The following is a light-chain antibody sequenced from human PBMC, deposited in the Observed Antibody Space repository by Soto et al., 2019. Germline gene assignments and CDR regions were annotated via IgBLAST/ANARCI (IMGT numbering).Light chain of an antibody. CDR2: GAS. CDR1: QSVSSSY. CDR3: QQYGSSPRT. Sequence: VLKQSPGTLSLSPGERATLYCRASQSVSSSYLAWYQQKPGQAPRLLIYGASSRATGIPDRFSGSGSGTDFTLTISRLEPEDFAVYYCQQYGSSPRTFGQGSMVAIK. V-gene: IGKV3-20*01. J-gene: IGKJ1*01.